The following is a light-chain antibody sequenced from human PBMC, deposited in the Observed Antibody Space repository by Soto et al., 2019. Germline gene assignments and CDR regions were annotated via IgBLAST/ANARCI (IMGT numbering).Light chain of an antibody. J-gene: IGLJ1*01. CDR1: KLGDKY. V-gene: IGLV3-1*01. CDR3: QSYDSRLRAWV. Sequence: SYELTQPPSVSVSPGQTASITCSGDKLGDKYACWYQQKPGQSPVLVIYQDSKRPSGIPERFSGSNSGTSASLAISGLQAEDEADYYCQSYDSRLRAWVFGTGTKVTVL. CDR2: QDS.